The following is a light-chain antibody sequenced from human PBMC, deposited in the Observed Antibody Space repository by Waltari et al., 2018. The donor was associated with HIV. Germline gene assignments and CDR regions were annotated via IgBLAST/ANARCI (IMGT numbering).Light chain of an antibody. CDR2: EVS. CDR3: ASYTRSGILL. V-gene: IGLV2-14*01. CDR1: SSAIGAYTF. Sequence: QSALTQPAYVSGSPGQSITISCIGSSSAIGAYTFVSWYQQRPGKAPKLMIYEVSDRPSGSSNRFSGSNSGITASLTISGLQADDEADYYCASYTRSGILLFGGGTRLTVL. J-gene: IGLJ2*01.